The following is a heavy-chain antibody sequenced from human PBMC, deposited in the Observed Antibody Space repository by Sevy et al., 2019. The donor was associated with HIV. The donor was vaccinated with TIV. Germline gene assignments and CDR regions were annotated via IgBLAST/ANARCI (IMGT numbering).Heavy chain of an antibody. CDR3: ARDPGYSSGWPSGYYYYYGMDV. J-gene: IGHJ6*02. V-gene: IGHV3-7*01. CDR1: GFTFSSYW. D-gene: IGHD6-19*01. CDR2: IKQDGSEK. Sequence: GGSLRLSCAASGFTFSSYWMSWVRQAPGKGLEWVANIKQDGSEKYYVDSVKGRFTISRDNGKNSLYLQMNSLRAEDTAVYYCARDPGYSSGWPSGYYYYYGMDVWGQGTTVTVSS.